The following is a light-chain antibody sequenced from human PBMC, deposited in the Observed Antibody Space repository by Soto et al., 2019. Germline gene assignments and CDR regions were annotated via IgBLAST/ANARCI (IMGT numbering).Light chain of an antibody. Sequence: IVLTQSPATLSLSPGIRATLSCRASQNISNYLIWYQQKPGQAPRLLIYGASIRATGIPARFSGSGSGTEFTLTISTLQSEDFAIYYCQHYNNWPPWTFGQGTKVDIK. CDR1: QNISNY. CDR3: QHYNNWPPWT. V-gene: IGKV3-15*01. J-gene: IGKJ1*01. CDR2: GAS.